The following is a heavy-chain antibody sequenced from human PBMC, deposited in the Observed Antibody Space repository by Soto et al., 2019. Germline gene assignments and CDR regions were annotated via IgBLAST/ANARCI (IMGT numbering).Heavy chain of an antibody. CDR2: IVPILGVA. J-gene: IGHJ6*03. CDR1: GGTLTRYN. CDR3: ASIGGYYYHMDV. Sequence: QVQLVQSGAEVKKPGSSVKVSCEASGGTLTRYNISWVRQAPGQGLEWMGRIVPILGVATYAQSFQGRVTVIADTSTTTTTHRELNSRQSEDTAVEYCASIGGYYYHMDVWGKGTTVTVSS. D-gene: IGHD3-16*01. V-gene: IGHV1-69*02.